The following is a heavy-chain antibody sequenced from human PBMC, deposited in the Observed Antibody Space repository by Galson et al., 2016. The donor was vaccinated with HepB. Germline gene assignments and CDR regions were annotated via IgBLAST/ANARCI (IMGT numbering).Heavy chain of an antibody. D-gene: IGHD1-1*01. V-gene: IGHV4-61*08. CDR1: SGSVSSGDYY. J-gene: IGHJ4*02. Sequence: SETLSLTCTVSSGSVSSGDYYWTWIRQPPGKGLEWIGYIYHNGNTDYNPSLKSRLTISVDTFKNQFSLKLNSVTAADTAVYYCATSPFSTPYGKNFWGQGTLVIVSS. CDR2: IYHNGNT. CDR3: ATSPFSTPYGKNF.